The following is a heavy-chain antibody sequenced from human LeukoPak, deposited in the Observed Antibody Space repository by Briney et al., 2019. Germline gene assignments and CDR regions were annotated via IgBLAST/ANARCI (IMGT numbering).Heavy chain of an antibody. J-gene: IGHJ4*02. D-gene: IGHD3-10*01. CDR2: IYYSGST. CDR3: ARQRPYYYGSGSYYHDY. CDR1: GGSISSYH. Sequence: SETLSLTCTVSGGSISSYHWSWIRQPPGKGLEWIGYIYYSGSTNYNPTLKSRVTISVDTSKNHFSLKLSSVTAADTAVYYCARQRPYYYGSGSYYHDYWGQGTLVTVSS. V-gene: IGHV4-59*08.